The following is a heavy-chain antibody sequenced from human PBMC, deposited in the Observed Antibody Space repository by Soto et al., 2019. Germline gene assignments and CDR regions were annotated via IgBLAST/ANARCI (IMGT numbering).Heavy chain of an antibody. J-gene: IGHJ4*02. CDR1: GFIFSSYG. V-gene: IGHV3-30*18. D-gene: IGHD3-10*01. CDR3: AKKSRELLDY. CDR2: ISFDGSDK. Sequence: GGSLRLSCAASGFIFSSYGMHWVRQAPGKGLEWVAFISFDGSDKYYADSVKGRFTISRDNSKNTLYLQMNSLRAEDTAVYYCAKKSRELLDYWGQGILVTVSS.